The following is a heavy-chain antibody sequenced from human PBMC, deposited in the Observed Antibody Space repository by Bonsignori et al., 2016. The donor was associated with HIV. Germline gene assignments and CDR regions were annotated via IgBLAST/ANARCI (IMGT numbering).Heavy chain of an antibody. V-gene: IGHV1-69*10. D-gene: IGHD3-22*01. J-gene: IGHJ5*02. Sequence: WVRQAPGQGLEWMGGIIPILGIANYAQKFQGRVTITADKSTSTAYMELSSLRSEDTAVYYCARDRDDSSGDHWFDPWGQGTLVTVSS. CDR3: ARDRDDSSGDHWFDP. CDR2: IIPILGIA.